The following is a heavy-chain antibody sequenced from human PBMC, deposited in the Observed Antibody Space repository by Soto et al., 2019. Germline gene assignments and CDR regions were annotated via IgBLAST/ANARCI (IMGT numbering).Heavy chain of an antibody. CDR2: IIPIFGTA. D-gene: IGHD3-3*01. Sequence: QVQLVQSGAEVKKPGSSVKVSCKASGGTFSSYAINWVRQAPGQGLEWMGGIIPIFGTANYAQKFQGRVTITADKSTSTAYMELSSLRSEDTAVYYCAREAGYDFWSGSYAFDIWGQGTMVTVSS. CDR1: GGTFSSYA. J-gene: IGHJ3*02. CDR3: AREAGYDFWSGSYAFDI. V-gene: IGHV1-69*06.